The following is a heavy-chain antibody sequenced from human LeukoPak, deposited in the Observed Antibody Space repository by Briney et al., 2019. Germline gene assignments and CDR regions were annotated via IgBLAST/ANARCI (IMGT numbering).Heavy chain of an antibody. V-gene: IGHV1-69*13. Sequence: SVKVSCKASGGVFTTYAISWVRQAPGQGLEWMGGIIPFLGTTNYAQKFQGRVTITADEPTRTAYMELTYLRSDDTAVYYCTIIPNVILFTHYFEYWGQGTLVTISS. D-gene: IGHD2-21*01. CDR2: IIPFLGTT. J-gene: IGHJ4*02. CDR1: GGVFTTYA. CDR3: TIIPNVILFTHYFEY.